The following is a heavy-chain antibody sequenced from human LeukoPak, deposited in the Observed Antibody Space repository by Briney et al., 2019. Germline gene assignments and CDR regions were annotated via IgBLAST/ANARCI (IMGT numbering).Heavy chain of an antibody. V-gene: IGHV3-23*01. CDR2: ISGSGGST. J-gene: IGHJ4*02. D-gene: IGHD5-18*01. CDR3: AKGISEWDTAMDHFDY. Sequence: GGSLRLSCAASGFTFNTYTMNWVRQAPGKGLEWVSAISGSGGSTYYADSVKGRFTISRDNSKNTLYLQMNSLRAEDTAVYYCAKGISEWDTAMDHFDYWGQGTLVTVSS. CDR1: GFTFNTYT.